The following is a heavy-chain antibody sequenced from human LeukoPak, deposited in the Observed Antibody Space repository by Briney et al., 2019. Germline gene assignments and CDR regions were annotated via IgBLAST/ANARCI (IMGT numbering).Heavy chain of an antibody. CDR1: GGSISSYY. Sequence: SETLSLTCTVSGGSISSYYWSWIRQPPGKGLEWIGYIYYSGSTNYNPSLKSRVTISVDTSKNQFSLKLSSVTAADTAVYYCARARAGATRYYFDYWGQGTLVTVSS. CDR3: ARARAGATRYYFDY. CDR2: IYYSGST. V-gene: IGHV4-59*01. J-gene: IGHJ4*02. D-gene: IGHD1-26*01.